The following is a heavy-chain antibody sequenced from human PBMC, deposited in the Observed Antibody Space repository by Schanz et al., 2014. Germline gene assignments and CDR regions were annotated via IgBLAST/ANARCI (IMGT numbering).Heavy chain of an antibody. CDR3: AKDPHRDYGGKPQTFDI. D-gene: IGHD4-17*01. CDR1: GFTFSAYS. CDR2: IWFDGNNK. J-gene: IGHJ3*02. V-gene: IGHV3-33*06. Sequence: QVQLVESGGGVVQPGRSLRLSCAASGFTFSAYSMHWVRQAPGKGLEWVAVIWFDGNNKFYADSVKGRFTISRDNSKNTLYLQMSSLRAEDTALYYCAKDPHRDYGGKPQTFDIWGQGTMVTVSS.